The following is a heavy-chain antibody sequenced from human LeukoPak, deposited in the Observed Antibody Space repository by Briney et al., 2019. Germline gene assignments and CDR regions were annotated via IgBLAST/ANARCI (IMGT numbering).Heavy chain of an antibody. CDR3: ARESNNDSSSWYYYYYYYGMDV. CDR2: IWYDGSNK. V-gene: IGHV3-33*01. CDR1: GFTFSSYG. J-gene: IGHJ6*02. D-gene: IGHD6-13*01. Sequence: PGRSLRLSCAASGFTFSSYGMHWVRQAPGKGLEWVAVIWYDGSNKYYADSVKGRFTISRDNSKNTLYLQMNSLRAEDTAVYYCARESNNDSSSWYYYYYYYGMDVWGQGTTVTVSS.